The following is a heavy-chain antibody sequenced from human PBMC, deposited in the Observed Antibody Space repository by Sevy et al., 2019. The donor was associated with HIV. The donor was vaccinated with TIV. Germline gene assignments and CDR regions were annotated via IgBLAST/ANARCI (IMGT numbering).Heavy chain of an antibody. D-gene: IGHD1-26*01. CDR2: IKSKTDGGTT. V-gene: IGHV3-15*01. Sequence: GGSLRLSCAASGFTFSNAWMSWVRQAPGKGLEWVGRIKSKTDGGTTDYAAPVKVRFTISRDDSKNTLYLQMNSLKTEDTAVYYCTTLGVGATNNYFDYWGQGTLVTASS. CDR3: TTLGVGATNNYFDY. J-gene: IGHJ4*02. CDR1: GFTFSNAW.